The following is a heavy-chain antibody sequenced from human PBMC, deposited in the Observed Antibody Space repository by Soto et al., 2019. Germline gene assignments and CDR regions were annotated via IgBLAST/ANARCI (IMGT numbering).Heavy chain of an antibody. Sequence: PSETLSLTCAVSGGSISSSNWWSWVRQPPGKGLEWIGEIYHSGSTNYNPSLKSRVTISVDKSKNQFSLKLSSVTAADTAVYYCARELGYCSGGSCYSIYYGMDVWGQGTTVTVSS. CDR2: IYHSGST. CDR3: ARELGYCSGGSCYSIYYGMDV. J-gene: IGHJ6*02. CDR1: GGSISSSNW. V-gene: IGHV4-4*02. D-gene: IGHD2-15*01.